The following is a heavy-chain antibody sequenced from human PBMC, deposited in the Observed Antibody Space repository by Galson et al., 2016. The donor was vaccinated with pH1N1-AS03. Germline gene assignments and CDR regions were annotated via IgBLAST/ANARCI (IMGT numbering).Heavy chain of an antibody. CDR3: AWALKPHTIGGAC. CDR2: IKSKSEAMTT. Sequence: SLRLSCAGSGFPFSGAWLSWVRHTPGKGLEWVGRIKSKSEAMTTDYGAPVTGRFSISREDSENKVYLPMNSLKSEDTAVYFCAWALKPHTIGGACWGKGTLVTVSS. D-gene: IGHD1-26*01. V-gene: IGHV3-15*01. J-gene: IGHJ4*02. CDR1: GFPFSGAW.